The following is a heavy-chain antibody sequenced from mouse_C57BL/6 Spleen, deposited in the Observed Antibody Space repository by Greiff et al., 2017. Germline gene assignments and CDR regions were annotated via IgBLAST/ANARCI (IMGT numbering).Heavy chain of an antibody. J-gene: IGHJ2*01. V-gene: IGHV5-17*01. CDR3: ARGGYYYYFDY. Sequence: EVQLVESGGGLVKPGGSLKLSCAASGFTFSDYGMHWVRQAPEKGLEWVAYISSGSSTIYYADTVKGRFTISRDNAKNTLFLQMTSLRSEDTAMYYCARGGYYYYFDYWGQGTTRTVSS. CDR1: GFTFSDYG. D-gene: IGHD2-3*01. CDR2: ISSGSSTI.